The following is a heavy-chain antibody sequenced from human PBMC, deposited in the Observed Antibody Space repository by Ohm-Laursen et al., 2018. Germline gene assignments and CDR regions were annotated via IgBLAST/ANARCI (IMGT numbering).Heavy chain of an antibody. D-gene: IGHD6-19*01. CDR1: GFTFSSYV. J-gene: IGHJ4*02. V-gene: IGHV3-23*01. CDR2: ISGSGSST. CDR3: AKGRGVSTGWSFDY. Sequence: GSLRLSCAASGFTFSSYVMSWVRQAPGKGLEWVSGISGSGSSTNYADSVKGRFTISRDNSKNMVHLQMNNPRDEDTAVYYCAKGRGVSTGWSFDYWGQGTLVTVSS.